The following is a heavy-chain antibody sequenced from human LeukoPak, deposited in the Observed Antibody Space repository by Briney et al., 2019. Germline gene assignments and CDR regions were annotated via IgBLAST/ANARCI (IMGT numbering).Heavy chain of an antibody. CDR1: GYTFTGYY. CDR3: ARGPARGSSSWFPPDY. D-gene: IGHD6-13*01. J-gene: IGHJ4*02. Sequence: ASVKVSCKASGYTFTGYYMHWVRQAPGQGLEWMGWINPNSGGTNYAQKFQGRVTMTRDTSISTAYMELSRLRSDDTAVYYCARGPARGSSSWFPPDYWGQGTLGTVSS. V-gene: IGHV1-2*02. CDR2: INPNSGGT.